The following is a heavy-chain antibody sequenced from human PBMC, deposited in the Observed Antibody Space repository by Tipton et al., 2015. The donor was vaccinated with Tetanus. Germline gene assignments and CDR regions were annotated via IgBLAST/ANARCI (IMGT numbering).Heavy chain of an antibody. D-gene: IGHD2-8*02. J-gene: IGHJ4*02. Sequence: LRLSCTVSGDSVNFAMYYWTWIRQPPGKGLESIGFIHPGGSTHYNPSLRSRVSMSVDTSKKQFSLKLSSVTAADTAVYYCARSVGTVKGYFDYWGQGTLVTVSS. CDR3: ARSVGTVKGYFDY. CDR2: IHPGGST. V-gene: IGHV4-61*01. CDR1: GDSVNFAMYY.